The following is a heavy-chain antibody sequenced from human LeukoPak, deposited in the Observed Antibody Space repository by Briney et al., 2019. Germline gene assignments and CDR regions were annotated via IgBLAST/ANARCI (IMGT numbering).Heavy chain of an antibody. V-gene: IGHV5-51*03. Sequence: GESLQISCKGSGYSFTSYWIGWVRQLPGKGLEWMGIIYPGDSDTRYSPSFQGQVTISADKSISTAYLQWSSLKASDTAMYYCARSGYSSPYYFDYWGQGTLVTVSS. D-gene: IGHD6-19*01. J-gene: IGHJ4*02. CDR3: ARSGYSSPYYFDY. CDR2: IYPGDSDT. CDR1: GYSFTSYW.